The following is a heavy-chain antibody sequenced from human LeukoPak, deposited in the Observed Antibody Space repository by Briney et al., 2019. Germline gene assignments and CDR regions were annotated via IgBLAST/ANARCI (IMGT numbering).Heavy chain of an antibody. J-gene: IGHJ4*02. V-gene: IGHV1-58*01. CDR2: IVVGSGNT. CDR3: AADTAMPYSPFDY. D-gene: IGHD5-18*01. Sequence: SVKVSCKACGFTFTSSALQWVRQARGQRLEWIGWIVVGSGNTNYAQKFQERVTITRDMSTSTAYMELSSLRSEDTAVYYCAADTAMPYSPFDYWGQGTLVTVSS. CDR1: GFTFTSSA.